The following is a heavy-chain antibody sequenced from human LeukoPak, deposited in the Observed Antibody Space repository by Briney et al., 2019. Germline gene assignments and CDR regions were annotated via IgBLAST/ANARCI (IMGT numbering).Heavy chain of an antibody. CDR1: GFTFRSYG. Sequence: GGSLRLSCAASGFTFRSYGMGWVRQAPGKGVEWVSGITGSGGSTYYADSVKRRFTISRDNSKNTLYLQRNILRAEDTAIYYCAKDRLAYSYAQPFDYWGQGALVTVSS. CDR3: AKDRLAYSYAQPFDY. D-gene: IGHD5-18*01. J-gene: IGHJ4*02. V-gene: IGHV3-23*01. CDR2: ITGSGGST.